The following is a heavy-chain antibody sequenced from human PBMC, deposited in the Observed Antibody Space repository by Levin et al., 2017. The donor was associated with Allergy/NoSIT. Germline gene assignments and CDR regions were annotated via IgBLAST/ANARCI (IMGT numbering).Heavy chain of an antibody. CDR3: ASIAAAGSSYDYYMDV. CDR1: GGSFSGYY. Sequence: GSLRLSCAVYGGSFSGYYWSWIRQPPGKGLEWVGEINHSGSTNYNPSLKSRVPISVDTSKNQFSLKLSSVTAADTAVYYCASIAAAGSSYDYYMDVWGKGTTVTVSS. D-gene: IGHD6-13*01. J-gene: IGHJ6*03. V-gene: IGHV4-34*01. CDR2: INHSGST.